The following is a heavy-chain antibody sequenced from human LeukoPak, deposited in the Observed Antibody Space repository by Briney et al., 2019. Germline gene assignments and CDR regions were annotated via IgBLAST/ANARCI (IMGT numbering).Heavy chain of an antibody. Sequence: SETLSLTCTVSGYSISSAYYWGWIRQPPGKGLEWIGNIYHSGSTYYNPSLKSRVTISVDTSKNQFSLKLSSVTAADTAVYYCARAIEVGAMTPFDYWGQGTLVTVSS. CDR3: ARAIEVGAMTPFDY. D-gene: IGHD1-26*01. V-gene: IGHV4-38-2*02. CDR1: GYSISSAYY. CDR2: IYHSGST. J-gene: IGHJ4*02.